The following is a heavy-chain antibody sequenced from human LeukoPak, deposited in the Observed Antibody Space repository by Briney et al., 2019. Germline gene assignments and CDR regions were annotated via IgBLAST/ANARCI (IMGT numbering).Heavy chain of an antibody. V-gene: IGHV3-21*01. CDR2: ISSSSSYI. Sequence: GGSLRLSCAASGFTFNSYSMNWVRQAPGKGLEWVSSISSSSSYIYYPDSVKGRFTISRNNAKNSLYLQMNSLRAEDTAFYYCARFHRGFLDYWPQGTRLTLSS. CDR1: GFTFNSYS. CDR3: ARFHRGFLDY. J-gene: IGHJ4*02.